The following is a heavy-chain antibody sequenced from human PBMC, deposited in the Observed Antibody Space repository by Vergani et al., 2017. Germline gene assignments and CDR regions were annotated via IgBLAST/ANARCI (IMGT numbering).Heavy chain of an antibody. D-gene: IGHD4-17*01. Sequence: QVQLVQSGAEVKKPGASVKVSCKASGYTFTGYYMHWVRQAPGQGLEWMGWINPNSGGTNYAQKFQGRVTMTRDTSISTAYMELSSLRAEDTAVYYCANPFDDDYGDYVHFDYWGQGTLVTVSS. V-gene: IGHV1-2*02. CDR1: GYTFTGYY. CDR2: INPNSGGT. J-gene: IGHJ4*02. CDR3: ANPFDDDYGDYVHFDY.